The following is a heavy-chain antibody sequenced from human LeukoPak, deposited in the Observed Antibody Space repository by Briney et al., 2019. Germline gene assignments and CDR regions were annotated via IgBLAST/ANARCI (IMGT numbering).Heavy chain of an antibody. CDR2: IIPIFGTA. Sequence: SVKVSCKASGGTFSSYAISWVRQAPGQGLEWMGRIIPIFGTANYAQKFQGRVTITTDESTSTAYMELSSLRSEDTAVYYCARVWSGYYHDAFDIWGQGTMVTASS. D-gene: IGHD3-3*01. CDR1: GGTFSSYA. J-gene: IGHJ3*02. CDR3: ARVWSGYYHDAFDI. V-gene: IGHV1-69*05.